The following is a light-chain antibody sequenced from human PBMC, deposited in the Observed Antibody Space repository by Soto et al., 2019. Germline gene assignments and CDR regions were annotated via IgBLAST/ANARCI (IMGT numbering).Light chain of an antibody. CDR2: DTS. Sequence: QPVLSQPPSASGTPGQTVTVSCSGTYSNIGINDVHWYRQLSGTAPQILIYDTSQRATGVPDRFSGSRSGTSASLVISGLQTEDEADYHCAAWDDSLNGPAFGGGTQLTVL. J-gene: IGLJ2*01. CDR1: YSNIGIND. CDR3: AAWDDSLNGPA. V-gene: IGLV1-44*01.